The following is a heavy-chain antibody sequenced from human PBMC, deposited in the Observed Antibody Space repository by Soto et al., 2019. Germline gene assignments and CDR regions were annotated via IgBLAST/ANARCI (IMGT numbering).Heavy chain of an antibody. CDR2: IYYSGST. V-gene: IGHV4-59*08. D-gene: IGHD4-4*01. CDR1: GGSISSYY. CDR3: AKGPSTTVDYYFDY. J-gene: IGHJ4*02. Sequence: SETLSLTCTVSGGSISSYYWSWIRQPPGMGLEWIGYIYYSGSTNYNPSLKSRVTISVDTSKNQFSLKLNSMTAADTAVYYCAKGPSTTVDYYFDYWGQRTLVTVSS.